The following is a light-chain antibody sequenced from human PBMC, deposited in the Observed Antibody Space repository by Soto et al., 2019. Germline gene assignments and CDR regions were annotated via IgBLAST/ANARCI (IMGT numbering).Light chain of an antibody. CDR1: QSISSW. CDR2: DAS. J-gene: IGKJ1*01. Sequence: QRARCGPRRIATERKSVAMSCRASQSISSWLAWYQQKPGKAPKLLIYDASSLESGVPSRFSGSGSGTERPLSISTLPTEDFATYSCQQYDHFFWTFGQGTKVDIK. V-gene: IGKV1-5*01. CDR3: QQYDHFFWT.